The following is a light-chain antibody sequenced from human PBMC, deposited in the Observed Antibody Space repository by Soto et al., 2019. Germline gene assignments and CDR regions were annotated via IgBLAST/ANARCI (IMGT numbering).Light chain of an antibody. CDR1: QSVSSY. V-gene: IGKV3-11*01. CDR2: DAS. J-gene: IGKJ4*01. Sequence: EIVLTQSPATLSLSPGERATLSCRASQSVSSYLAWYQQKPGQAPRLLIYDASNRATGIPARFSGSGSGTDFPLTISILEPEDFAVYYCPQRSNWPPLTFGGVTKVEIK. CDR3: PQRSNWPPLT.